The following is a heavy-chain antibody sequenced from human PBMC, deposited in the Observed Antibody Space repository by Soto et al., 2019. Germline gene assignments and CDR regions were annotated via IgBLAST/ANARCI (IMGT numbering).Heavy chain of an antibody. Sequence: EVQLVESGGGLVKPGGSLRLSYAASGFTFSTYSMNWVRQAPGKGLEWVSSISSSSSDIYYADSVKGRLTISRDNAKNSLYLQMNSLRAEDTAVYYCARVLGGSYYYFDYWGQGTLVTVSS. D-gene: IGHD1-26*01. CDR1: GFTFSTYS. V-gene: IGHV3-21*01. J-gene: IGHJ4*02. CDR3: ARVLGGSYYYFDY. CDR2: ISSSSSDI.